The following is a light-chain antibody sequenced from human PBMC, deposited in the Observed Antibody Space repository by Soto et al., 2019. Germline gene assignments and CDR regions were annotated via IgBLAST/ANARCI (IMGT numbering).Light chain of an antibody. CDR1: QSISTY. Sequence: DIQMTQSPSSLSVSIGDRVTITCRASQSISTYLNWYEQKPGKAPNLLIYGASTLQSGGPSRFSGGGSGTYFTLTISSLQPEDFGSYYCQQSYTSPVTFGGGTNVEIK. CDR3: QQSYTSPVT. J-gene: IGKJ4*01. CDR2: GAS. V-gene: IGKV1-39*01.